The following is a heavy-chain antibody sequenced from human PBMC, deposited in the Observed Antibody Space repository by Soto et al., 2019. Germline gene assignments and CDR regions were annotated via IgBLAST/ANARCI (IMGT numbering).Heavy chain of an antibody. J-gene: IGHJ4*02. CDR3: ARQGEYCSGDNCFTDY. V-gene: IGHV5-51*01. CDR2: IYPGDSDT. D-gene: IGHD2-15*01. CDR1: GYRVTTSC. Sequence: PGESLKTSRNGPGYRVTTSCIRLVLQLPGKGLEWMGFIYPGDSDTRYSPSFQGQVTISADKSISTAYLQWNSLSASDTAIYFCARQGEYCSGDNCFTDYWGQGTLVTVSS.